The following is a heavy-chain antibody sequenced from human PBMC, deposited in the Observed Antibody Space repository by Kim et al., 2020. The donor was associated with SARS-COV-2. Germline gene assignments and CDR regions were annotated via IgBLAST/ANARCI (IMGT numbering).Heavy chain of an antibody. J-gene: IGHJ4*02. Sequence: NPAHKRGVTISGDTSKNRFSLKLSSVTAADTAVYYCARYTVYDILTGYDYWGQGTLVTVSS. D-gene: IGHD3-9*01. CDR3: ARYTVYDILTGYDY. V-gene: IGHV4-39*01.